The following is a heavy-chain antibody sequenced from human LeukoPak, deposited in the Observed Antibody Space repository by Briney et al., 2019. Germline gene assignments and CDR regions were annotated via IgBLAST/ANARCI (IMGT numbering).Heavy chain of an antibody. CDR3: AKDRIAATGTPEY. Sequence: GGSLRLSCAASGFTFSSYAMSWVRQAPGKGLEWVSTISGSGGTTYYADSVKGRLTISRDNSKNTLYLQMNSLRAEDTAVYYCAKDRIAATGTPEYWGQGTLVTVSS. CDR2: ISGSGGTT. CDR1: GFTFSSYA. J-gene: IGHJ4*02. V-gene: IGHV3-23*01. D-gene: IGHD6-13*01.